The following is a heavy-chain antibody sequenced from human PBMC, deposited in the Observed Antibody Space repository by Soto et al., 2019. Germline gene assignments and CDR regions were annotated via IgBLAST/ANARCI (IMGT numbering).Heavy chain of an antibody. CDR1: GFTFSSYSMN. CDR2: VYYSGST. CDR3: GRLEGRATISYYFDY. J-gene: IGHJ4*02. Sequence: GSLRLSCAASGFTFSSYSMNWVRQAPGKGLEWIGSVYYSGSTYYNPSLESRVTISVDKSKNQFSLKLMSLSAADTAVYYCGRLEGRATISYYFDYWGQGALVTVSS. D-gene: IGHD3-3*01. V-gene: IGHV4-39*01.